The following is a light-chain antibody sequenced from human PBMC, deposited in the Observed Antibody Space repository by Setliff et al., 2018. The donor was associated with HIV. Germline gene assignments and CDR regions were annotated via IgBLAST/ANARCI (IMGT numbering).Light chain of an antibody. V-gene: IGLV2-14*03. Sequence: QSVLTQPASVSGSPGQSITISCTGSSSDIGDYESVSWYQQHPGEVPKLMIYDVTKRPSGVSNRFSASKSGNTASLTISGLQAEDEAHYYCCSFGSSNTHVFGTGTKVTVL. CDR3: CSFGSSNTHV. CDR1: SSDIGDYES. J-gene: IGLJ1*01. CDR2: DVT.